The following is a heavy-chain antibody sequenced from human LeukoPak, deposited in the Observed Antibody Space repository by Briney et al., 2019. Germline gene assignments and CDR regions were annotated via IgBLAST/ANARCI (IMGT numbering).Heavy chain of an antibody. CDR1: GGSISGHY. CDR2: IYSDGSI. V-gene: IGHV4-4*07. CDR3: ARGPAASGYFDY. Sequence: SETLSLTCTVSGGSISGHYWSWLRQPAGKGLEWIGHIYSDGSINYSPSLKSRVTMSVDTSKNQFSLKLYSVTAADTAVLYCARGPAASGYFDYSDQGTLVTVSS. J-gene: IGHJ4*02. D-gene: IGHD6-13*01.